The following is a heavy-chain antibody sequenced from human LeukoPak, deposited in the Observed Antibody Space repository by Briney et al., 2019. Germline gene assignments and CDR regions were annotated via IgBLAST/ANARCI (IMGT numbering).Heavy chain of an antibody. V-gene: IGHV4-34*01. CDR2: INHSGST. CDR1: GGSFSGYY. J-gene: IGHJ5*02. D-gene: IGHD1-14*01. CDR3: ARDHLVSPSLRFFDP. Sequence: PSETLSLTCAVYGGSFSGYYWSWIRQPPGKGLEWIGEINHSGSTNYNPSLKSRVTISVDTSKNQFSLKLSSVTAADTAVYYCARDHLVSPSLRFFDPWGQGTLVTVSS.